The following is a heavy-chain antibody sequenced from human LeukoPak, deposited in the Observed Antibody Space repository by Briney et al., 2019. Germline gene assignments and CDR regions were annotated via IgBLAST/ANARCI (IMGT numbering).Heavy chain of an antibody. Sequence: SVKVSCKASGGTFSSYAISWVRQAPGQGLEWMGGIIPIFGTANYAQKLQGRVTMTTDTSTSTAYMELRSLRSDDTAVYYCARPAGRGSYLSWGQGTLVTVSS. J-gene: IGHJ5*02. CDR3: ARPAGRGSYLS. D-gene: IGHD1-26*01. CDR1: GGTFSSYA. V-gene: IGHV1-69*05. CDR2: IIPIFGTA.